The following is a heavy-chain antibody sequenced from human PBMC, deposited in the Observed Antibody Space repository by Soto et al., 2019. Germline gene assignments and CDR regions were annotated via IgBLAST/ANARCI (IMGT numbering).Heavy chain of an antibody. CDR1: GFTVSSNY. Sequence: EVQLVESGGGLVQPGGSLRLSCAASGFTVSSNYMSWVRQAPGKGLEWVSVIYSGGSTYYADSVKGRFTISRDNSKNTLYLQMNSLRAEDTAVYYCERTPSAYWIGDYWGQGTLVTVSS. CDR2: IYSGGST. CDR3: ERTPSAYWIGDY. V-gene: IGHV3-66*01. D-gene: IGHD3-16*01. J-gene: IGHJ4*02.